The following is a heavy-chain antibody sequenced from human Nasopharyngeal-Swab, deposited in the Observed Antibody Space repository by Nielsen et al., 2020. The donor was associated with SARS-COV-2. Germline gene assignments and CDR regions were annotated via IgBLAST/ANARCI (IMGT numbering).Heavy chain of an antibody. CDR3: AREDTMVRGVIMDSDYGMDV. CDR2: ISAYNGNT. CDR1: GYTFTSYG. D-gene: IGHD3-10*01. Sequence: ASVKVSCKASGYTFTSYGIGWVRQAPGQGLEWMGWISAYNGNTNYAQKLQGRVTMTIDTSTSTAYMELRSLRSDDTAVYYCAREDTMVRGVIMDSDYGMDVWGQGTTVTVSS. J-gene: IGHJ6*02. V-gene: IGHV1-18*01.